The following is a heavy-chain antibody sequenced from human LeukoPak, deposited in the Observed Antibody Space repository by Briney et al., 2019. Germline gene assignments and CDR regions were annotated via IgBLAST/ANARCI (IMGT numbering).Heavy chain of an antibody. CDR1: GYTFTGYY. CDR3: AKYAKGYYFDY. V-gene: IGHV1-2*02. D-gene: IGHD2-8*01. CDR2: INPNGGGT. J-gene: IGHJ4*02. Sequence: ASVKVSCKASGYTFTGYYMHWVRQAPGQGLELMGWINPNGGGTNYAQKFQGRVTMTRDTSISTAYMELSRLRSDDTAVYYCAKYAKGYYFDYWGQGTLVTVSS.